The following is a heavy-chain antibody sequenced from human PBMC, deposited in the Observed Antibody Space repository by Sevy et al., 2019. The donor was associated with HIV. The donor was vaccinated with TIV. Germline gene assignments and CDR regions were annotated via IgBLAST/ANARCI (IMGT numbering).Heavy chain of an antibody. CDR2: FDPEDDER. J-gene: IGHJ4*02. CDR3: AVTKDYYDSSGYPFDY. D-gene: IGHD3-22*01. V-gene: IGHV1-24*01. CDR1: GYTLTQFS. Sequence: ASVKVSCKVSGYTLTQFSMHWVRQAPGKGLEWMATFDPEDDERIYAQTLQGRVTMTEDTSTDTAYMELSSLRSDDTAVYYCAVTKDYYDSSGYPFDYWGQGSLVTVSS.